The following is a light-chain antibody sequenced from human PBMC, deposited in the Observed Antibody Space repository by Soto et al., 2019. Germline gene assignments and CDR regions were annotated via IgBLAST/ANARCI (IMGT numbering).Light chain of an antibody. CDR3: QHRFNWPLT. CDR1: QGIRDA. V-gene: IGKV1-17*01. Sequence: DIQMTQSPSSLSASVGVRVTITCRASQGIRDALGWYQQKPGKAPKRLIYAASSLQSGVPSRFSGSGSGTEFTLTISSLQPEDFATYYCQHRFNWPLTFGGGTKVEIK. CDR2: AAS. J-gene: IGKJ4*01.